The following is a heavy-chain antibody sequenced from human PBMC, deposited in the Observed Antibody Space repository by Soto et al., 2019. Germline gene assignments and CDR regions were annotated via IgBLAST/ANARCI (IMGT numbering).Heavy chain of an antibody. CDR1: GFTFSSYS. CDR2: FRSGGDDDTT. CDR3: AREVDTAMGNEASDI. J-gene: IGHJ3*02. Sequence: GGSLRLSCAASGFTFSSYSMSWVRQAPGKGLEWVSGFRSGGDDDTTYYADSVRGRFTISRDNARNSLYLHMNSLRVEDTAIYYCAREVDTAMGNEASDIWGQGTLVTVSS. V-gene: IGHV3-23*01. D-gene: IGHD5-18*01.